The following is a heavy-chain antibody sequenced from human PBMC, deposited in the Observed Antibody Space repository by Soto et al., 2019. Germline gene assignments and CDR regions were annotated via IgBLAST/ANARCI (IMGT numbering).Heavy chain of an antibody. J-gene: IGHJ5*02. D-gene: IGHD4-4*01. V-gene: IGHV4-4*02. CDR2: IYHSGST. CDR3: ARGPSSKGANGFDP. Sequence: QVQLQESGPGLVKPSGTLSLTCAVSGGSISSSNWWSWVRQPPGKGLEWIGEIYHSGSTNYNPSLKRRVTTSEDSSKTQFPLKLSAGTPADPAVYYCARGPSSKGANGFDPWGRGTLVPVSS. CDR1: GGSISSSNW.